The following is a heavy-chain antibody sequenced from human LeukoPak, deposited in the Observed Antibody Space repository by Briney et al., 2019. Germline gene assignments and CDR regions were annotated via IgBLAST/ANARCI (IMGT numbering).Heavy chain of an antibody. CDR3: ATDSYSGYD. CDR2: IDPSDSYT. D-gene: IGHD5-12*01. J-gene: IGHJ4*02. CDR1: GYSFTSYW. V-gene: IGHV5-10-1*01. Sequence: PGESLKISCKGFGYSFTSYWISWVRQMPGKGLEWMGRIDPSDSYTNYSSSFQGHVTISAAKSISTAYLPWSSLKASDTAMYYCATDSYSGYDWGQGTLVTVSS.